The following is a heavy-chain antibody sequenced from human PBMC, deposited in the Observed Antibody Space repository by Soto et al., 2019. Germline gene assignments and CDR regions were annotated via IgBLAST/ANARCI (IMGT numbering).Heavy chain of an antibody. D-gene: IGHD3-10*01. CDR2: IWYDGSNQ. V-gene: IGHV3-33*01. Sequence: AGGSLRLSCAPSGFTFSTYGMHWVRRAPGKGLEWVAVIWYDGSNQYYADSVKGRFTISRDNSKNMLYLQMNSLRAEDTAVYYCARDLGAFNYGSAYFDYWGQGTPVTVSS. CDR1: GFTFSTYG. J-gene: IGHJ4*02. CDR3: ARDLGAFNYGSAYFDY.